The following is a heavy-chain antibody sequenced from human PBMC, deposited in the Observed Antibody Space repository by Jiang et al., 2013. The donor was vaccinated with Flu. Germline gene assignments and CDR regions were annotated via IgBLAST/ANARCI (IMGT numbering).Heavy chain of an antibody. CDR3: AHRRKYSSSLKTRPYFDY. Sequence: KLTQTLTLTCTFSGFSLSTSGVGVGWIRQPPGKALEWLALIYWDDDKRYSPSLKSRLTITKDTSKNQVVLTMTNMDPVDTATYYCAHRRKYSSSLKTRPYFDYWGQGTLVTVSS. CDR1: GFSLSTSGVG. D-gene: IGHD6-13*01. J-gene: IGHJ4*02. V-gene: IGHV2-5*02. CDR2: IYWDDDK.